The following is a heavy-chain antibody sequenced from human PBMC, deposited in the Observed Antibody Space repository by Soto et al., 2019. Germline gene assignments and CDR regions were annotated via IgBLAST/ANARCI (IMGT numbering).Heavy chain of an antibody. V-gene: IGHV5-51*01. D-gene: IGHD5-18*01. CDR2: IYPGDSDT. J-gene: IGHJ4*02. CDR1: GYKFTRYW. CDR3: ARHETAMVHRYAF. Sequence: GESLKISCQGSGYKFTRYWIGWVRQMPGKGLEWMGIIYPGDSDTRYSPSFQGQVTISADKSINTAYLQWSSLKASDTAMYYCARHETAMVHRYAFWGQGTQVTVSS.